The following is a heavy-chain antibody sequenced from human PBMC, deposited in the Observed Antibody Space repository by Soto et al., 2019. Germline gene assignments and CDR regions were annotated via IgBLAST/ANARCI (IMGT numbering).Heavy chain of an antibody. V-gene: IGHV4-30-2*06. CDR2: IYYCGST. CDR3: ARDSEVSADTAIISYYYYGMDV. J-gene: IGHJ6*01. D-gene: IGHD5-18*01. Sequence: SESLALTCAGCGGSISSAGYSGCWIRQYPGQGLQWIGYIYYCGSTNYNASVKSRVTISVDKSKNQFSLKLSSVTAADTAVYYCARDSEVSADTAIISYYYYGMDVWGQGTTVTVSS. CDR1: GGSISSAGYS.